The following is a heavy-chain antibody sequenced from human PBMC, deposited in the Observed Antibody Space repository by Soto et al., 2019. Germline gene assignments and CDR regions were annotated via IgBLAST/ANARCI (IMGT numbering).Heavy chain of an antibody. Sequence: EVQLVESGGGLIQPGGSLRLSCAASGFTVSSNYMSWVRQAPGKGLEWVSVIYSGGSTYYADSVKGRFTISRDNSKNTLYLQMNSPRVEDTAVYYCARVPTIFGVVTTYNGMDVWGQGTTVTVYS. V-gene: IGHV3-53*01. CDR1: GFTVSSNY. D-gene: IGHD3-3*01. J-gene: IGHJ6*02. CDR3: ARVPTIFGVVTTYNGMDV. CDR2: IYSGGST.